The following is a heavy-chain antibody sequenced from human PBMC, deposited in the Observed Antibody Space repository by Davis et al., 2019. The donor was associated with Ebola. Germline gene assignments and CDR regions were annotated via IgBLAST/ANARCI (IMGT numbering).Heavy chain of an antibody. CDR1: GGSISSYY. D-gene: IGHD3-10*01. CDR2: INHSGST. V-gene: IGHV4-34*01. J-gene: IGHJ6*02. Sequence: MPSETLSLTCTVSGGSISSYYWSWIRQPPGKGLEWIGEINHSGSTNYNPSLKSRVTISVDTSKNQFSLKLSSVTAADTAVYYCARGPNYYGSGSYKYYYYYGMDVWGQGTTVTVSS. CDR3: ARGPNYYGSGSYKYYYYYGMDV.